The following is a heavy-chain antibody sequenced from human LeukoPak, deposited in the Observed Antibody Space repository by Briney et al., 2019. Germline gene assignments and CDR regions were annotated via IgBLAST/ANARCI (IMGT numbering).Heavy chain of an antibody. J-gene: IGHJ6*03. Sequence: PGGSLRLSCAASGFTFSSYAMSWVRQAPGKGLEWVSAISGSGGSTYYADSVKGRFTISRDNSKNTLYLQMNSLRAEDTAVYYCARDGLGYSSGWYYYYYYMDVWGKGTTVTVSS. CDR1: GFTFSSYA. D-gene: IGHD6-19*01. CDR2: ISGSGGST. V-gene: IGHV3-23*01. CDR3: ARDGLGYSSGWYYYYYYMDV.